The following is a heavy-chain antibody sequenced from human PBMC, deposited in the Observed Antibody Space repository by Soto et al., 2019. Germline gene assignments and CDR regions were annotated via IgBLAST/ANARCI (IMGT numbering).Heavy chain of an antibody. CDR3: AKDWGSTPYGRFDY. V-gene: IGHV3-23*01. J-gene: IGHJ4*02. CDR2: ISGSGDST. Sequence: EVQVLESGGGLVQPGGSLRLSCAASGFTFNNFAMSWVRQAPGKGPEWVSVISGSGDSTYYADSVKGRFTISRDNSKNTLYMEMNSLRAEDTALYYCAKDWGSTPYGRFDYWGQGILVTVSS. D-gene: IGHD2-15*01. CDR1: GFTFNNFA.